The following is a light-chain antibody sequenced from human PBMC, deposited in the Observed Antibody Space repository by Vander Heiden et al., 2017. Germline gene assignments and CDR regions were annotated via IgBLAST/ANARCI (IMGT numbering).Light chain of an antibody. CDR3: LLFYSGPSV. Sequence: QAVVTQAPSLTVSPGGPVTLTCGSSTGAVTSGPYPYWFQQKPGQAPRTLIYDTSNKHSWTPARFSGSILGGKSALTLSGAQPEDEAEYYCLLFYSGPSVFGGGTQLTVL. CDR2: DTS. V-gene: IGLV7-46*01. CDR1: TGAVTSGPY. J-gene: IGLJ7*01.